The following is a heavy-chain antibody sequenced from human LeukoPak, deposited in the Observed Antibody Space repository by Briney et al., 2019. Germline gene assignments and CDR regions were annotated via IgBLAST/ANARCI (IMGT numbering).Heavy chain of an antibody. D-gene: IGHD2-15*01. CDR2: ISGSGGST. V-gene: IGHV3-23*01. Sequence: GGSLRLSSAASRFTFSTYAMTWVPHAPGTGLEWISAISGSGGSTYYADSVKGRFTISRDNSKNTLYLQMKSLRAETTAVYYCAKPAGYCGDGTCYSAWYYDLWGRGTLVTVSS. J-gene: IGHJ2*01. CDR1: RFTFSTYA. CDR3: AKPAGYCGDGTCYSAWYYDL.